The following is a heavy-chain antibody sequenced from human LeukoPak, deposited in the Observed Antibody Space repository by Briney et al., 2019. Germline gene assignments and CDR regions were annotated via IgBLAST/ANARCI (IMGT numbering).Heavy chain of an antibody. V-gene: IGHV3-30-3*01. CDR1: EFTFSDYA. D-gene: IGHD6-19*01. CDR2: ISYDGGSR. Sequence: GRSLRLSCAASEFTFSDYAMHWVRQAPGKGLEWVALISYDGGSRYYAESVTGRFTISRDNSKNTLYLQMNSLRVEDTALYYCAREWTYSSGWSASAYWGQGTLVTVSS. CDR3: AREWTYSSGWSASAY. J-gene: IGHJ4*02.